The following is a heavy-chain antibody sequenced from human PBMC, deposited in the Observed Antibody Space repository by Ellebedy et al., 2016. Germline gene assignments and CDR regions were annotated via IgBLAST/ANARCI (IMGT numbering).Heavy chain of an antibody. CDR2: IKSKTDGGTT. J-gene: IGHJ5*02. D-gene: IGHD2-15*01. CDR1: GFTFSNAW. V-gene: IGHV3-15*01. CDR3: ARGVGSGWFDP. Sequence: GESLKISCAASGFTFSNAWMSWVRQAPGKGLEWVGRIKSKTDGGTTDYAAPVKGRFTISRDDSKNTLSLQMNSLRAEDTAVYYCARGVGSGWFDPWGQGTLVTVSS.